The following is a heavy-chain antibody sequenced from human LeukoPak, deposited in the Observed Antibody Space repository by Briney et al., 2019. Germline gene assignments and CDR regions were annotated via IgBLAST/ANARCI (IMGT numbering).Heavy chain of an antibody. CDR3: ASDPEWFGESPYSNWFDP. CDR2: IYYSGST. Sequence: TLSLTCTVSGGSISSGGYDGGWSSQQGGKGREWIGYIYYSGSTYYNPSLKSRVTISVATSKNQLSLKLSSVTAADTAVYYCASDPEWFGESPYSNWFDPWGQGTLVTVSS. V-gene: IGHV4-31*03. J-gene: IGHJ5*02. D-gene: IGHD3-10*01. CDR1: GGSISSGGYD.